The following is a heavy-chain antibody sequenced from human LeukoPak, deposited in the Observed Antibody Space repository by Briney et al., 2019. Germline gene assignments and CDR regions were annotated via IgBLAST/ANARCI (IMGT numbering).Heavy chain of an antibody. J-gene: IGHJ4*02. V-gene: IGHV3-48*01. CDR2: IDSGSNNI. D-gene: IGHD6-19*01. CDR3: ASNVAVAAYYFDY. CDR1: GFTFSTYS. Sequence: GGSLRLSCAASGFTFSTYSMNWVRQAPGKGLEWVSDIDSGSNNIHYADSVKGRFTISRDDAKNSLYLQMDSLRAEDTAVYYCASNVAVAAYYFDYWGQGTLVTVSS.